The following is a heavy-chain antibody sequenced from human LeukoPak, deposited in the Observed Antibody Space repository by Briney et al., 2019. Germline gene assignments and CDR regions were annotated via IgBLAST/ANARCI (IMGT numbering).Heavy chain of an antibody. V-gene: IGHV3-30-3*01. D-gene: IGHD6-13*01. CDR3: ARDLAHLAAAPGDY. CDR2: ISYDGSNK. J-gene: IGHJ4*02. Sequence: GGSLRLSCAASGFTFSSYAMHWVREAPGKGLEWVAVISYDGSNKYYADSVKGRFTISRDNSKNTLYLQMNSLRAEDTAVYYCARDLAHLAAAPGDYWGQGTLVTVSS. CDR1: GFTFSSYA.